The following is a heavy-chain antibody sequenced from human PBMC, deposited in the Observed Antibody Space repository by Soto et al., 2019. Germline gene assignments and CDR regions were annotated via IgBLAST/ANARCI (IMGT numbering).Heavy chain of an antibody. J-gene: IGHJ6*02. Sequence: QVQLVESGGGVVQPGRSLRRSCAASGFTFSSYGMHWVRQAPGKGLEWVAVIWYDGSNKYYADSVKGRFTISRDNSKNTLYLQMNSLRAEDTAVSYCARVSRQLHTRYYYYGMDVWGQGTKVTVAS. V-gene: IGHV3-33*01. CDR1: GFTFSSYG. D-gene: IGHD1-7*01. CDR3: ARVSRQLHTRYYYYGMDV. CDR2: IWYDGSNK.